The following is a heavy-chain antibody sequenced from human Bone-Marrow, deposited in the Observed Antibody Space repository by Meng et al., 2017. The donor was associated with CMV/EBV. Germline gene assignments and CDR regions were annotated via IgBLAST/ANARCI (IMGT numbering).Heavy chain of an antibody. J-gene: IGHJ4*02. Sequence: ASVKVSCKASGYTFTGYYMHWVRQAPGQGLEWMGWINPNSGGTNYAQKFQGRVTMTRDTSISTAYMELRSLRSEDTAVYYCARVNYDTWNAYYPYYFDYWGQGALVTVSS. D-gene: IGHD3-3*01. CDR1: GYTFTGYY. V-gene: IGHV1-2*02. CDR3: ARVNYDTWNAYYPYYFDY. CDR2: INPNSGGT.